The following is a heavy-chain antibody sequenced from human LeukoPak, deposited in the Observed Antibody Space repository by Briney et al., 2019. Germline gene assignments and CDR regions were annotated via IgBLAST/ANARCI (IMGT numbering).Heavy chain of an antibody. CDR3: VTRPTGSLDY. D-gene: IGHD1-1*01. Sequence: GGSLRLSCAASGFTVSSSYMSWVRQAPGKGLEWVSVIYSGGTTYYADSVKGRFTISRDNSKNTLYLQMNSLRAEDTAVYYCVTRPTGSLDYWGQGTLVTVSS. CDR1: GFTVSSSY. CDR2: IYSGGTT. V-gene: IGHV3-53*01. J-gene: IGHJ4*02.